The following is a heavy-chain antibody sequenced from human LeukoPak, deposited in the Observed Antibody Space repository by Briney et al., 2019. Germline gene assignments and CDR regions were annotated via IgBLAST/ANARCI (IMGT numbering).Heavy chain of an antibody. Sequence: GGSLRLSCAASGFTFSSYGMSWVRQAPGKGLEWVSAISGSSGSTYYADSVKGRFTISRDNSKNTLYLQMNSLRAEDTAVYYCARDPTTMVRGVTKPTHFFDYWGQGTLVTVSS. CDR2: ISGSSGST. D-gene: IGHD3-10*01. J-gene: IGHJ4*02. CDR3: ARDPTTMVRGVTKPTHFFDY. CDR1: GFTFSSYG. V-gene: IGHV3-23*01.